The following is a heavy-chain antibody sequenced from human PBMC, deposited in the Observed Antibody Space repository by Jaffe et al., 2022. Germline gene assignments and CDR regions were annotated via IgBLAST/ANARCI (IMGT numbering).Heavy chain of an antibody. J-gene: IGHJ4*02. CDR2: INHSGST. Sequence: QVQLQQWGAGLLKPSETLSLTCAVYGGSFSGYYWSWIRQPPGKGLEWIGEINHSGSTNYNPSLKSRVTISVDTSKNQFSLKLSSVTAADTAVYYCARGGRGRVAATRWIPYYFDYWGQGTLVTVSS. CDR1: GGSFSGYY. D-gene: IGHD2-15*01. CDR3: ARGGRGRVAATRWIPYYFDY. V-gene: IGHV4-34*01.